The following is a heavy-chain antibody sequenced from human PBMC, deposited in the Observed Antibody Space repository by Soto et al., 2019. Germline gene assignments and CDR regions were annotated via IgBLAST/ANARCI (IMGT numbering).Heavy chain of an antibody. CDR1: GYTFSKYW. J-gene: IGHJ4*02. V-gene: IGHV5-51*01. D-gene: IGHD3-10*01. Sequence: GESLKISCKGSGYTFSKYWIGWVRQTPGKGLEWMGMIYPGDSDARYSPSFEGQVTFSVDKSINTAYLQWNSLKASDTAMYYCARQGGEYNTMSDYWGQGTLFTASS. CDR2: IYPGDSDA. CDR3: ARQGGEYNTMSDY.